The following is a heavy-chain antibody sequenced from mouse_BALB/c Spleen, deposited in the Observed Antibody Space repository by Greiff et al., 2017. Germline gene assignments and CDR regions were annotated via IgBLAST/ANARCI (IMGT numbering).Heavy chain of an antibody. CDR1: GFSLTSYG. CDR3: ARGGPTVVALYAMDY. Sequence: VKLVESGPGLVAPSQSLPITCTVSGFSLTSYGVHWVRQPPGKGLEWLGVIWAGGSTNYNSALMSRLSISKDNSKSQVFLKMNSLQTDDTAMYYCARGGPTVVALYAMDYWGQGTSVTVSS. J-gene: IGHJ4*01. V-gene: IGHV2-9*02. D-gene: IGHD1-1*01. CDR2: IWAGGST.